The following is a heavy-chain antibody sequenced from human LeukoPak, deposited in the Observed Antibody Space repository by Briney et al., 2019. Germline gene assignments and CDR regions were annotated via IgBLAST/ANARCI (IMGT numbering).Heavy chain of an antibody. CDR3: ARLRNGYSSSWYGIDY. D-gene: IGHD6-13*01. CDR2: IYPGDSDT. Sequence: GESLKISCKGSGYSFTSYWIGWVRQMTGKGLEWMGIIYPGDSDTRYSPSFQGQVTISADKSISTAYLQWSSLKASDTAMYYCARLRNGYSSSWYGIDYWGQGTLVTVSS. V-gene: IGHV5-51*01. CDR1: GYSFTSYW. J-gene: IGHJ4*02.